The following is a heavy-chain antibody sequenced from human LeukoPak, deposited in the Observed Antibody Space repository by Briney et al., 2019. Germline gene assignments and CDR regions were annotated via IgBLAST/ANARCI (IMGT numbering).Heavy chain of an antibody. CDR3: ARVGGRYTPLGY. V-gene: IGHV3-7*01. J-gene: IGHJ4*02. CDR2: IKLDGSEK. CDR1: GFTFSSYW. D-gene: IGHD3-16*02. Sequence: PGGSLSLSCAASGFTFSSYWMNWVRQAAAKGLEWVANIKLDGSEKYYVDSVKGRFTISRDNDKNSLFLQMTSLRAEDTAVYYCARVGGRYTPLGYWGQGTLVTVSS.